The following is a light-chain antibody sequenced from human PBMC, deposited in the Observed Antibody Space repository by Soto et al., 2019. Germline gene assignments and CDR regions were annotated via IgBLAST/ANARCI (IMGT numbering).Light chain of an antibody. CDR3: AAWDDSRRGVV. V-gene: IGLV1-47*01. CDR2: RNN. Sequence: QSVLTQPPSASGTPGQRVTISCSGSSSNLGSHYVYWYQQLPGTAPKLLIYRNNQRPSGVPDRFSGSKSGTSASLAISGLRSEDEADYYCAAWDDSRRGVVFGGGTQLTVL. CDR1: SSNLGSHY. J-gene: IGLJ2*01.